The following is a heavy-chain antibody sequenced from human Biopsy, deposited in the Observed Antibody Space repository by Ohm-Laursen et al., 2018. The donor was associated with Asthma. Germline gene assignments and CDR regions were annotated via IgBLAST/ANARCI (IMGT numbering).Heavy chain of an antibody. Sequence: SVKVSCKTSGYTFNSAGITWVRQAPGQGLEWMGWISVYNGNTKVAQKLRDRVTMITDTSTSTAYMELRSLRSDDTAVYFCARAVDYSHYYGIDVWGQGTTITVS. D-gene: IGHD3-10*01. CDR2: ISVYNGNT. CDR1: GYTFNSAG. V-gene: IGHV1-18*01. CDR3: ARAVDYSHYYGIDV. J-gene: IGHJ6*02.